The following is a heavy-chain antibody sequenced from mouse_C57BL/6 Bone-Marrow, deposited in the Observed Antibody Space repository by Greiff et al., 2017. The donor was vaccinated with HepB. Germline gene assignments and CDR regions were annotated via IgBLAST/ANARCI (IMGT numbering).Heavy chain of an antibody. V-gene: IGHV5-15*01. Sequence: EVKLMESGGGLVQPGGSLKLSCAASGFTFSDYGMAWVRQAPRKGPEWVAFISNLAYSIYYADTVTGRFTISRANAKNTLYLEMSILRSEDTAMYYCARHEWRDYDGGFAYWGQGTLVTVSA. J-gene: IGHJ3*01. D-gene: IGHD2-4*01. CDR3: ARHEWRDYDGGFAY. CDR2: ISNLAYSI. CDR1: GFTFSDYG.